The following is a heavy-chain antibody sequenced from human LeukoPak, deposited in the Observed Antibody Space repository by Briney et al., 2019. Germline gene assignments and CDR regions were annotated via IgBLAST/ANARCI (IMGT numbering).Heavy chain of an antibody. J-gene: IGHJ5*02. D-gene: IGHD2-2*02. Sequence: GGSLRLSCAASGFTFSSYSMNWVRQAPGKGLEWVSSISSSSSHIYYAGSVKGRLTISRDNAKNSLYLQMNSLRAEDTAVYYGARGGCTSTSCYTKDNWFDPWGQGTLVTVSS. V-gene: IGHV3-21*01. CDR3: ARGGCTSTSCYTKDNWFDP. CDR1: GFTFSSYS. CDR2: ISSSSSHI.